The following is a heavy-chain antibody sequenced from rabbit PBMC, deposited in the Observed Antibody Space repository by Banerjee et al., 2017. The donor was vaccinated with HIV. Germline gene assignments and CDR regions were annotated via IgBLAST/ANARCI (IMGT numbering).Heavy chain of an antibody. CDR2: IYPDYGST. D-gene: IGHD1-1*01. V-gene: IGHV1S47*01. Sequence: QEQLVESGGGLVTLGGSLKLSCKASGIDFSSYGISWVRQAPGKGLEWIAYIYPDYGSTDYASWVNGRFTISLDNAQNTVFLQMTSLTAADTATYFCAKAYASSSGYYPYYGMDLRGPGTLVTVS. CDR1: GIDFSSYG. CDR3: AKAYASSSGYYPYYGMDL. J-gene: IGHJ6*01.